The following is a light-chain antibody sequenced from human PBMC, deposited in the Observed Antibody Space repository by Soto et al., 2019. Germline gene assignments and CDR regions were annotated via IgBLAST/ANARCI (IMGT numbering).Light chain of an antibody. J-gene: IGKJ2*01. Sequence: IVLTQSPATLSLSPGERATLSCRASQSVGSSLAWYQQKPGQPPRLLIYDASNRATGIPARFSGSGSGTDFTLTISGLEPEDFAVYYCQQRSSLFNFGQGTKLDIK. V-gene: IGKV3-11*01. CDR3: QQRSSLFN. CDR1: QSVGSS. CDR2: DAS.